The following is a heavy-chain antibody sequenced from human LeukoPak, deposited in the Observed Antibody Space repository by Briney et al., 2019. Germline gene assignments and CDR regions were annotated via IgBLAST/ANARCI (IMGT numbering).Heavy chain of an antibody. CDR2: ISSNGGST. V-gene: IGHV3-64*01. CDR1: GFTFSDYN. Sequence: PGGSLRLSCAASGFTFSDYNMRWIRQAPGRGLEYVSAISSNGGSTYYANSVKGRFTISRDNSKKTLYLQMGSLRTEDMAVYYCARTPEFCSGGSCYSEGYFDYWGQGTLVTVSS. J-gene: IGHJ4*02. D-gene: IGHD2-15*01. CDR3: ARTPEFCSGGSCYSEGYFDY.